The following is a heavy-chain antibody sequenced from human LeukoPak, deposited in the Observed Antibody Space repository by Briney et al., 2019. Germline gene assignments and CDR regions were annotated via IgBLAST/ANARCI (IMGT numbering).Heavy chain of an antibody. J-gene: IGHJ4*02. V-gene: IGHV4-34*01. CDR3: ARGTYYYDSSGYYSLRKDRLDY. CDR2: INHSGST. D-gene: IGHD3-22*01. Sequence: SETLSLTCAVYGGSFSGYYWSWIRQPPGKGLEWMGEINHSGSTNYNPSLKSRVTISVDTSKNQFSLKLSSVTAADTAVYYCARGTYYYDSSGYYSLRKDRLDYWGQGTLVTVSS. CDR1: GGSFSGYY.